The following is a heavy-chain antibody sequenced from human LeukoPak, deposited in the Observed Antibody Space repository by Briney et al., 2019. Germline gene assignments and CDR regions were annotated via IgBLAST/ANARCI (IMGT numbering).Heavy chain of an antibody. D-gene: IGHD4-23*01. J-gene: IGHJ3*02. CDR2: ISAYNGNT. Sequence: GASVKVSCKASGYTFTSYGISWVRQAPGQGLEWMGWISAYNGNTNYAQKLQGRVTMTTDTSTSTAYMELRSLRSDDTAVYYCARGVRLRWYLSGDHAFDIWGQGTMVTVSS. V-gene: IGHV1-18*01. CDR3: ARGVRLRWYLSGDHAFDI. CDR1: GYTFTSYG.